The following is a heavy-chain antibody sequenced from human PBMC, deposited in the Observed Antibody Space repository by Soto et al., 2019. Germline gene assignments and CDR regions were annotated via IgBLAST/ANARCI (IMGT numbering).Heavy chain of an antibody. CDR3: ARTSPYIVVPKPTGNQDYYGMEG. D-gene: IGHD2-2*01. Sequence: QVQLVQSGAEVKKPGSSVKVFCKASGGTFSNYTISWVRQAPGQGLEWMGGIIPVFGTTDYEQKVQGRVTITADGSTSTAYMKPSNLRTADTAVDYCARTSPYIVVPKPTGNQDYYGMEGLGQGNKVTVSS. V-gene: IGHV1-69*01. J-gene: IGHJ6*02. CDR2: IIPVFGTT. CDR1: GGTFSNYT.